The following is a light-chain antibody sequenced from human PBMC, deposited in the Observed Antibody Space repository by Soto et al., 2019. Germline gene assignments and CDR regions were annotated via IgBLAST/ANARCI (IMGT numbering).Light chain of an antibody. CDR3: QQYCSSTQFT. Sequence: EVVLTQSPGTLSLSPGERATISCRASPSVSSRYLTWYQQKPGQAPRLLIYGASSRATGIPDRFSASGSGTDFILTITRLEPEDFAVYYCQQYCSSTQFTFGGGTKVEIK. CDR2: GAS. J-gene: IGKJ4*01. CDR1: PSVSSRY. V-gene: IGKV3-20*01.